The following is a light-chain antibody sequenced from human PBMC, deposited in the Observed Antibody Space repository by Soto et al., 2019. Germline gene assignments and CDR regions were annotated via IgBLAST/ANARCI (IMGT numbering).Light chain of an antibody. CDR3: SSYTSSSTLV. CDR2: EVN. Sequence: QSALTQPASVSGSPGQSITISCTGTSSDVGGYNYVSWYQQHPGKAPKVMISEVNNRPSGVSNRFSGSKSGNTASLTISGLQAEDEADYYCSSYTSSSTLVFGGGTKVTVL. J-gene: IGLJ3*02. CDR1: SSDVGGYNY. V-gene: IGLV2-14*01.